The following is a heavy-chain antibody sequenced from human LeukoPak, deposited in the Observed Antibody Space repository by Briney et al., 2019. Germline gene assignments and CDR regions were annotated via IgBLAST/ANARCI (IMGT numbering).Heavy chain of an antibody. CDR1: AYSISSAYY. D-gene: IGHD3-16*01. CDR2: IYHSGST. V-gene: IGHV4-38-2*02. Sequence: SETLSLTCTVSAYSISSAYYWGWIRQPPGKGLEWIGSIYHSGSTYYNPSLKSRVTISVDTSKNQFSLRLTSVTAADTAVYYCARQLDHYDNIYCFDYWGQGTLVTVSS. J-gene: IGHJ4*02. CDR3: ARQLDHYDNIYCFDY.